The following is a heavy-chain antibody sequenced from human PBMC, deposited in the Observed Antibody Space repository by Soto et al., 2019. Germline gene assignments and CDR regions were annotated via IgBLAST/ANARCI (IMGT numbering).Heavy chain of an antibody. CDR3: ARGGPNWDYYFYGMDV. J-gene: IGHJ6*02. Sequence: GGSLRLSCAASGFSFNNYDMHWVRQATGKGLEWVSGIGTAGDTYYPGSVKGRFTTSRENAKNSLYLQMNSLRAGDTAVYYCARGGPNWDYYFYGMDVWGQGTTVTVSS. CDR1: GFSFNNYD. CDR2: IGTAGDT. D-gene: IGHD3-16*01. V-gene: IGHV3-13*04.